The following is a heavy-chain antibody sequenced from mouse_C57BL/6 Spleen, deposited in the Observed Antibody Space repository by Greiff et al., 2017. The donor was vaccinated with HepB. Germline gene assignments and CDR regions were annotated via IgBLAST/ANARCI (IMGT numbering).Heavy chain of an antibody. CDR3: ARESYYGNMDY. CDR1: GYTFTDYN. Sequence: EVKVVESGPELVKPGASVKMSCKASGYTFTDYNMHWVKQSHGKSLEWIGYINPNNGGTSYNQKFKGKATLTVNKSSSTAYMELRSLTSEDSAVYYCARESYYGNMDYWGQGTSVTVSS. D-gene: IGHD1-1*01. CDR2: INPNNGGT. V-gene: IGHV1-22*01. J-gene: IGHJ4*01.